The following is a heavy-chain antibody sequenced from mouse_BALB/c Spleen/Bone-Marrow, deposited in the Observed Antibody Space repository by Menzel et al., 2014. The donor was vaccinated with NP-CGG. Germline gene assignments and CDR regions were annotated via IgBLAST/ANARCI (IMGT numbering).Heavy chain of an antibody. D-gene: IGHD4-1*01. J-gene: IGHJ4*01. CDR3: TNWGYYAMDY. V-gene: IGHV1-15*01. CDR2: LDPETGGT. CDR1: GYTFTDYE. Sequence: VQLQQSGAELVRPGASVTLSCKASGYTFTDYEMLWVKQTPVHGLEWIGTLDPETGGTAYNQKFKDMATLTADKSSTTAYMELRSLTSEDSAVYYCTNWGYYAMDYWGQGISVTVSS.